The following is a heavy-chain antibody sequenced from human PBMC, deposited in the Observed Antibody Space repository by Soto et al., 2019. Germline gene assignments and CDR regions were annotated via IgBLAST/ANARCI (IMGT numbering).Heavy chain of an antibody. CDR2: ISGSDGKT. CDR1: GFSFGSYA. D-gene: IGHD3-3*01. J-gene: IGHJ4*02. CDR3: ARWSYLDY. Sequence: GGSLRLSCAACGFSFGSYALTWVRQAPGKGLEWVSTISGSDGKTFYADAVKGRFSISRDISQSTLYLQMNSLRADDTAIYYCARWSYLDYWGQGTRVTVSS. V-gene: IGHV3-23*01.